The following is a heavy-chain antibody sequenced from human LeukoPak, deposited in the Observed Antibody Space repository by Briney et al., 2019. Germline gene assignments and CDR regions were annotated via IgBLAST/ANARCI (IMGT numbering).Heavy chain of an antibody. CDR2: IRYDGGNK. D-gene: IGHD6-19*01. CDR3: ARDLGEQWPANY. CDR1: GFTFSSYG. Sequence: GGSLRLSCAASGFTFSSYGMHWVRQAPDKGLEWVAFIRYDGGNKYYADSVKGRFTISRDNSKNSLYLQMNSLRAEDTAVYYCARDLGEQWPANYWGQGTLVTVSS. V-gene: IGHV3-30*02. J-gene: IGHJ4*02.